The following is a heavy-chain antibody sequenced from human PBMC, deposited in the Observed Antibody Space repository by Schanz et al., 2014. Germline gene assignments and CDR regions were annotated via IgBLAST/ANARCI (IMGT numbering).Heavy chain of an antibody. CDR3: ARANYRRKINFDY. V-gene: IGHV3-33*01. CDR1: GFTFSSYG. CDR2: IWYDENNK. J-gene: IGHJ4*02. Sequence: QVQLVESGGGVVQFGRSLRLSCVASGFTFSSYGMHWVRQAPGKGLEWVAVIWYDENNKYYADSVKGRFTMSRDNSKNTLYRQMNSLRAEDTAGYYCARANYRRKINFDYWGRGTLVTVSS. D-gene: IGHD3-10*01.